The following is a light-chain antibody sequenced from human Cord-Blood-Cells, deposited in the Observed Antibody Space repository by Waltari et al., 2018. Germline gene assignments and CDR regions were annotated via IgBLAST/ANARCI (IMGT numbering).Light chain of an antibody. CDR3: QQDNSFPFT. Sequence: DIQMTQSPSSVSASVGDRVTITCRASQSISSWLAWYQQKPGKAPKLLIYAASSLQSGVPSRFSGSGSGTDFTLNISSLQPEDVAAYYCQQDNSFPFTFGEGTKVEIK. J-gene: IGKJ4*01. CDR2: AAS. V-gene: IGKV1D-12*01. CDR1: QSISSW.